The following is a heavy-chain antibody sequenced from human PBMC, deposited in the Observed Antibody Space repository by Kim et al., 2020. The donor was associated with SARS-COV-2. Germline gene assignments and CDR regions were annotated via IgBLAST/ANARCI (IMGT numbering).Heavy chain of an antibody. Sequence: DYAVSVKSRITINPDTSKNQFSQQLNSVTPEDTAVYYCARAGGYESAFDIWGQGTMVTVSS. D-gene: IGHD2-8*02. J-gene: IGHJ3*02. V-gene: IGHV6-1*01. CDR3: ARAGGYESAFDI.